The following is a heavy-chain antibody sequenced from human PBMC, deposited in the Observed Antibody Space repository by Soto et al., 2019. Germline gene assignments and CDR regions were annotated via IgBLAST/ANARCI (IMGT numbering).Heavy chain of an antibody. D-gene: IGHD3-10*01. V-gene: IGHV1-69*13. J-gene: IGHJ6*04. Sequence: SVKVSCKTSGGSFMSQAISWVRQAPGQGPEWMGGIIPFSGTVTYTQRFQGRLTLTADEPTKTAYMELSSLRSEDTAVYYCARGSYDSYAGFFGMHVSGAGTHLTVYS. CDR3: ARGSYDSYAGFFGMHV. CDR2: IIPFSGTV. CDR1: GGSFMSQA.